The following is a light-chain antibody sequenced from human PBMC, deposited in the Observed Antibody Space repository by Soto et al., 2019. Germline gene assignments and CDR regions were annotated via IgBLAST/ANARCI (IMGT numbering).Light chain of an antibody. CDR3: SSYAGSNTPCV. CDR1: SSDSGGYNY. J-gene: IGLJ1*01. V-gene: IGLV2-8*01. CDR2: EVS. Sequence: LTQPPSASGSPGPSVPISCTGTSSDSGGYNYVSWYLQHPGKAPNLMIYEVSKRPSGVPDRSSGSKSGNTASLTVSGLQAEDEADYYCSSYAGSNTPCVFGTGTKVFVL.